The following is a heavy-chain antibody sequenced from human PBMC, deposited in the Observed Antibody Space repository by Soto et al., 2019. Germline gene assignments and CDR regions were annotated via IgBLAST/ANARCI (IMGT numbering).Heavy chain of an antibody. V-gene: IGHV3-23*01. CDR2: ISGSGGST. CDR1: GFTFSSFA. D-gene: IGHD2-15*01. CDR3: AKRYCSGGSCYSKKYYFDY. Sequence: PVVPISHPCAAAGFTFSSFAMSWVRQTPGKGLEWVSAISGSGGSTYYADSVKGRFTISRDNSKNTLYLQVNSLRAEDTAVYYCAKRYCSGGSCYSKKYYFDYWGQGTLVTVSS. J-gene: IGHJ4*02.